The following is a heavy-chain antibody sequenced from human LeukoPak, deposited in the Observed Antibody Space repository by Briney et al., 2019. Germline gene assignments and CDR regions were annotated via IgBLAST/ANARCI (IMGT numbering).Heavy chain of an antibody. CDR3: VRGTANILPDY. CDR2: ISVSGGST. J-gene: IGHJ4*02. D-gene: IGHD3-9*01. CDR1: GFTFSTYA. V-gene: IGHV3-23*01. Sequence: GGSLRLSCAASGFTFSTYAMTWVRQAPGRGLEWVSSISVSGGSTYYADSVKGRFTISRDNSNNTLYLQMNALRAEDTAVYYCVRGTANILPDYWGQGTLVTVSS.